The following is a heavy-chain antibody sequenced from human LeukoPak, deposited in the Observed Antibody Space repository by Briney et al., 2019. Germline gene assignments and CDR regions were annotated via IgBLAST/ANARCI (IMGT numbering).Heavy chain of an antibody. J-gene: IGHJ4*02. CDR1: GYTFTGYY. Sequence: ASVKVSCKASGYTFTGYYMHWVRQAPGQGLEWMGWINPNSGGTNYAQKFQGRVTMTTDTSTSTAYMELRSLRSDDTAVYYCARDNYQNYFDYWGQGTLVTVSS. CDR3: ARDNYQNYFDY. V-gene: IGHV1-2*02. D-gene: IGHD4-11*01. CDR2: INPNSGGT.